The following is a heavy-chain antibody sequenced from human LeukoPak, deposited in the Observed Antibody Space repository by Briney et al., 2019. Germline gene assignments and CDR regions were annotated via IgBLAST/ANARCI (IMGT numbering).Heavy chain of an antibody. D-gene: IGHD3-9*01. Sequence: GGSLRLSCTATGFTFGDYAMSWFRQAPGKGLEWVGFIRSKAYGGTTEYAASVKGRFTISRDDSKSIAYLQMNSLKTEDTAVYYCTRVEGLRYFDWLLGPGDYWGQGTLVTVSS. V-gene: IGHV3-49*03. CDR2: IRSKAYGGTT. CDR3: TRVEGLRYFDWLLGPGDY. J-gene: IGHJ4*02. CDR1: GFTFGDYA.